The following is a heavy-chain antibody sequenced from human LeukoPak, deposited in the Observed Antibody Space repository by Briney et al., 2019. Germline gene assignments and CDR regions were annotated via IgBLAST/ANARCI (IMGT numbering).Heavy chain of an antibody. Sequence: SETLSLTCTVSGDSIKSSSYYWAWVRQPPGKGLEWIASIYYSGTTYYNPSLKSRVTMSVDTSKNQFSLNLSSVTAADTAVYYCARALRSYYFDYWGQGTLVTVSS. CDR2: IYYSGTT. CDR1: GDSIKSSSYY. J-gene: IGHJ4*02. CDR3: ARALRSYYFDY. D-gene: IGHD5-12*01. V-gene: IGHV4-39*07.